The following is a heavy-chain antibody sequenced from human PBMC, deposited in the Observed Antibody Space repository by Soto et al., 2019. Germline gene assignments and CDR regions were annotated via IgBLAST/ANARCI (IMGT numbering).Heavy chain of an antibody. Sequence: TSETLSLTCTVSGGSISSYYWSWIRQPPGKGLEWIGYIYYSGSTNYNPSHKSRVTISVDTSKNQLSLKLRSVTAADTAVYYCARRYGRNFDYWGQGTLVTVS. V-gene: IGHV4-59*01. CDR1: GGSISSYY. J-gene: IGHJ4*02. CDR3: ARRYGRNFDY. D-gene: IGHD1-20*01. CDR2: IYYSGST.